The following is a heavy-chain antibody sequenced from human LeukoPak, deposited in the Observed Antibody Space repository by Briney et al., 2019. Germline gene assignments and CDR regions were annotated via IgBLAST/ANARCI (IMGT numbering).Heavy chain of an antibody. V-gene: IGHV4-34*01. D-gene: IGHD6-19*01. CDR1: GGSFSGYY. J-gene: IGHJ4*02. Sequence: SETLSLTCAVYGGSFSGYYWSWIRQPPGKGLEWIGEINHSGSTNYNPSLKSRATISVDTSKNQFSLKLSSVTAADTAVYYCASADHYSSGWYYFDYWGQGTLVTVSS. CDR3: ASADHYSSGWYYFDY. CDR2: INHSGST.